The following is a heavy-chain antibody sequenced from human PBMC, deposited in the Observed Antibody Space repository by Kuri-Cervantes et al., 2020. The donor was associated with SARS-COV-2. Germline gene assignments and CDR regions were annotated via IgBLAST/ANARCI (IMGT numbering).Heavy chain of an antibody. V-gene: IGHV3-21*01. J-gene: IGHJ4*02. CDR2: ISSSSYI. Sequence: GESLKISCAASGFTFSSYSMNWVRQAPGKGLEWVSSISSSSYIYYADSVKGRFTISRDDSKNTLYLQMDSRRDDDTAVYYCARDGDYWGQGTLVTVSP. CDR3: ARDGDY. CDR1: GFTFSSYS.